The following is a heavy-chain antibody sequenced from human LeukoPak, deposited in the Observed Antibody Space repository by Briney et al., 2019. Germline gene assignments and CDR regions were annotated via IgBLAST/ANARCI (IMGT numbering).Heavy chain of an antibody. CDR2: IYSGDST. D-gene: IGHD1-1*01. J-gene: IGHJ5*02. V-gene: IGHV3-53*01. Sequence: GGSLRLSCAASGFTVSSNYMSWVRQAPGKGLEWVSVIYSGDSTYYADSVKGRFTISRDNSKNTLYLQMNSLRAEDTAVYYCARDALEEGFDPWGQGTLVTVSS. CDR3: ARDALEEGFDP. CDR1: GFTVSSNY.